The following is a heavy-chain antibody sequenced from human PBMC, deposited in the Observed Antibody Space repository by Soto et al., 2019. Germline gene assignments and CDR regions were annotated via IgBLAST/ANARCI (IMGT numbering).Heavy chain of an antibody. J-gene: IGHJ4*02. D-gene: IGHD7-27*01. CDR2: IYHTGST. Sequence: SETLSLTCSVSGDPVISGSYYWTLVRQHPVKGLEWIGYIYHTGSTYYNPSLQSRLIMSIDTSKNQFSLHLYSVTAADTAVYFCAAKLGTTHYFDFWGQGSLVTVSS. V-gene: IGHV4-31*03. CDR3: AAKLGTTHYFDF. CDR1: GDPVISGSYY.